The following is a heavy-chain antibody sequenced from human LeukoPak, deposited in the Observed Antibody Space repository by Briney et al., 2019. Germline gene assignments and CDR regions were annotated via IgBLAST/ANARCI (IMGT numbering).Heavy chain of an antibody. J-gene: IGHJ5*01. D-gene: IGHD3-10*01. V-gene: IGHV1-24*01. CDR3: ARDTTSYGSGSYYDDS. CDR2: FDPEDGET. CDR1: GYTLTELS. Sequence: ASVKVSCKVSGYTLTELSMHWVRQAPGKGLEWMGGFDPEDGETIYAQKFQGRVTMTEDTSTDTAYMELSSLRSEDTAVYYCARDTTSYGSGSYYDDSWGQGTLVTVSS.